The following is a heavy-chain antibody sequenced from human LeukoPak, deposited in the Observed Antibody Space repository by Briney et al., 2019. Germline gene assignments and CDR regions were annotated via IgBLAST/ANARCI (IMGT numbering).Heavy chain of an antibody. CDR2: IHYSGST. Sequence: SETLSLTCTVSGGSISSSSYYWGWIRQPPGKGLEWIGSIHYSGSTNYNPSLKSRVTISVDTSKNQFSLKLSSVTAADTAVYYCARGRLHVGGFGELWHRTRDAFDIWGQGTMVTVSS. CDR3: ARGRLHVGGFGELWHRTRDAFDI. V-gene: IGHV4-39*07. D-gene: IGHD3-10*01. CDR1: GGSISSSSYY. J-gene: IGHJ3*02.